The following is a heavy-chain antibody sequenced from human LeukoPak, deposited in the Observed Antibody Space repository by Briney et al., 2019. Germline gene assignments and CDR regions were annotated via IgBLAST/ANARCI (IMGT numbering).Heavy chain of an antibody. CDR1: GYTFTSYD. CDR3: ASSGWSPFDY. J-gene: IGHJ4*02. CDR2: MNPNSGNT. Sequence: ASVKVSCKASGYTFTSYDINWVRQATGQGLEWMGWMNPNSGNTDYAQKFQGRVTITRNTSISTAYMELSSLRSEDTAVYYCASSGWSPFDYWGQGTLVTVSS. V-gene: IGHV1-8*03. D-gene: IGHD6-19*01.